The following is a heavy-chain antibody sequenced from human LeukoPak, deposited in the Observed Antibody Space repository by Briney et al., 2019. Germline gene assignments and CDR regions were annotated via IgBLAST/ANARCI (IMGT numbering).Heavy chain of an antibody. V-gene: IGHV3-23*01. CDR1: GFTFSSYA. Sequence: GGSLRLSCAASGFTFSSYAMNWVRQAPGKGLEWVSSISAGGGSTYYADSVKGRFTISRDDSKNTLYLQMNSLRAEDTAVYYCAKDYYSSGSYYYFDYWGQGTLVTVSS. D-gene: IGHD3-10*01. CDR3: AKDYYSSGSYYYFDY. J-gene: IGHJ4*02. CDR2: ISAGGGST.